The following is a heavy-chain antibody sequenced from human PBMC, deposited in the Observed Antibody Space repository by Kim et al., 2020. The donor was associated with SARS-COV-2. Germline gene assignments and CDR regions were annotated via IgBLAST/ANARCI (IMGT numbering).Heavy chain of an antibody. Sequence: GESLKISCKGSGYSFTSYWIGWVRQMPGKGLEWMGIIYPGDSDTRYSPSFQGQVTISADKSISTAYLQWSSLKASDTAMYYCARRRYNCTNGVCYGWYFDLWGRGTLVTVSS. D-gene: IGHD2-8*01. CDR2: IYPGDSDT. V-gene: IGHV5-51*01. J-gene: IGHJ2*01. CDR1: GYSFTSYW. CDR3: ARRRYNCTNGVCYGWYFDL.